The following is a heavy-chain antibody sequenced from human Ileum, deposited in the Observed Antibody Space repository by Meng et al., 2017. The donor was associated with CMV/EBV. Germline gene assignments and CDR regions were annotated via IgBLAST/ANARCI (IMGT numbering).Heavy chain of an antibody. CDR1: GLTFSDHY. J-gene: IGHJ4*02. D-gene: IGHD1-1*01. CDR3: ASGGDWNDFPY. Sequence: GGSLRPSCAASGLTFSDHYMSWIRQVPGKGLEWISYISHFADAMNYADSVKGRFTISRDNAKNSLFLQMNSLRVEGTAVYYCASGGDWNDFPYWGQGTLVTVSS. V-gene: IGHV3-11*01. CDR2: ISHFADAM.